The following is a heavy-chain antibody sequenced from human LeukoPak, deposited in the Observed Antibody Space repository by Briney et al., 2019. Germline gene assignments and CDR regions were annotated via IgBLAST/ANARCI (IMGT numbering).Heavy chain of an antibody. CDR3: AKDPWSYYASSGYYYE. V-gene: IGHV3-23*01. J-gene: IGHJ4*02. Sequence: GGSLRLSCAASGFTFSSYAMSWVRQAPGKGLEWVSAISGSGGSTYYADSVKGRFTISRDNSKNTLYLQMNSLRAEDTAVYYCAKDPWSYYASSGYYYEWGQGTLVTVSS. CDR2: ISGSGGST. D-gene: IGHD3-22*01. CDR1: GFTFSSYA.